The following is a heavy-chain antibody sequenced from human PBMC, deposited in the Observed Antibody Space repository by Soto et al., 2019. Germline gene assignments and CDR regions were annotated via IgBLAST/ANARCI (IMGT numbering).Heavy chain of an antibody. Sequence: SETLSLTCTVSGGSISSYYWSWIRQPPGKGLEWIGYIYYNGSTNYNPSLKSRVTISVDTSKNQFSLKLRSVTAADTAVYYCAREYTPMAYKWFDPWGQGTLVTVS. CDR3: AREYTPMAYKWFDP. J-gene: IGHJ5*02. CDR2: IYYNGST. V-gene: IGHV4-59*01. D-gene: IGHD5-18*01. CDR1: GGSISSYY.